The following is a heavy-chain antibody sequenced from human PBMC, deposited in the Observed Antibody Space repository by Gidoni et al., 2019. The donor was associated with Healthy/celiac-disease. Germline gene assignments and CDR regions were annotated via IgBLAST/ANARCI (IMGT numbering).Heavy chain of an antibody. Sequence: QVQLVESGGGVDQPGRSLRLSCAASGFTFSSYGMHWVRQAPGKGLEWVAVIWYDGSNKYYADSVKGRFTISRDNSKNTLCLQMNSLRAENTAVYYCARDYIVVGGMDVWGQGTTVTVSS. J-gene: IGHJ6*02. V-gene: IGHV3-33*01. CDR1: GFTFSSYG. D-gene: IGHD2-15*01. CDR2: IWYDGSNK. CDR3: ARDYIVVGGMDV.